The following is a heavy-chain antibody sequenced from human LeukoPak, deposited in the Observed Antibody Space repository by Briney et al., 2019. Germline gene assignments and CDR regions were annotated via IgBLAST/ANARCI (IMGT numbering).Heavy chain of an antibody. J-gene: IGHJ4*02. CDR1: GYTFTELS. CDR3: ATYQLLTLHSFDY. CDR2: FDPEDGET. Sequence: GASVKVSCKVSGYTFTELSMHWVGQAHGKGLEWMGGFDPEDGETIYAQKFQGRVTMTEDTSTDTAYMELSSLRSEDTAVYYCATYQLLTLHSFDYWGQGTLVTVSS. V-gene: IGHV1-24*01. D-gene: IGHD2-2*01.